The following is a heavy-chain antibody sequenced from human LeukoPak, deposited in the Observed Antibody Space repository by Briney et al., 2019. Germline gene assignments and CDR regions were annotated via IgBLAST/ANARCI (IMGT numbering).Heavy chain of an antibody. CDR1: GGXISSGDYY. V-gene: IGHV4-30-4*01. J-gene: IGHJ2*01. CDR2: IYYSGST. CDR3: ARDQHSSGWYGYFDL. D-gene: IGHD6-19*01. Sequence: SQTLSLTCTVSGGXISSGDYYWGWIRQPPGKGLEWIGYIYYSGSTYYNPSLKGRVTISVDTSKNQFFLKLSSVTAADTAVYYCARDQHSSGWYGYFDLWGRGTLVTVSS.